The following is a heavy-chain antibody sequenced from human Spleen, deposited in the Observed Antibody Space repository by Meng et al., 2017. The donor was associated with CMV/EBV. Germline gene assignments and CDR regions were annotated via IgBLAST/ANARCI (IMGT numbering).Heavy chain of an antibody. CDR3: AREGTGDSTPFFDY. CDR1: GFTFRSYS. CDR2: MTSCSKNI. D-gene: IGHD2-21*01. J-gene: IGHJ4*02. Sequence: ASGFTFRSYSLTWVRQAPGKGLEWVACMTSCSKNIHHADSLNGRFTTSRDNAKNSLYLQKSSLRVEDTAPHYCAREGTGDSTPFFDYWGQGTLVTVSS. V-gene: IGHV3-21*06.